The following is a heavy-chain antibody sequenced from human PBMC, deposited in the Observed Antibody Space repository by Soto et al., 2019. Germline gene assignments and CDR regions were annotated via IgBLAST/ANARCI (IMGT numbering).Heavy chain of an antibody. Sequence: QVQLVQSGAEVKKPGSSVKVSCKASGGTFSSYAISWVRQAPGQGLEWMGGIIPIFGTANYAQKFQGRVTITADESTSTADMALRSLRSEDTAVYYCASSVAKYYYYGMDVWGQGTTVTVSS. CDR3: ASSVAKYYYYGMDV. D-gene: IGHD5-12*01. CDR1: GGTFSSYA. CDR2: IIPIFGTA. J-gene: IGHJ6*02. V-gene: IGHV1-69*12.